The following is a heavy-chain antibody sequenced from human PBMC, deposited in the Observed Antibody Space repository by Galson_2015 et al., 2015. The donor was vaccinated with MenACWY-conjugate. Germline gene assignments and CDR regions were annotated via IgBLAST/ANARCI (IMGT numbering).Heavy chain of an antibody. J-gene: IGHJ4*02. D-gene: IGHD6-19*01. V-gene: IGHV5-51*01. CDR3: ARQNEDSSGWKEFDY. CDR2: PGDSDT. Sequence: PGDSDTRYRPSFQGQVTISADKSISTAYLQWSSLKASDTAIYYCARQNEDSSGWKEFDYWGQGTLVTVSS.